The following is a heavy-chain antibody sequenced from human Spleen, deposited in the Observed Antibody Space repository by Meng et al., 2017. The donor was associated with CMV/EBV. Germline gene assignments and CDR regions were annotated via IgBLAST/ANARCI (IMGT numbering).Heavy chain of an antibody. CDR1: GYTFTGYY. CDR3: ARDEWYCNTTRCLVSWFDP. D-gene: IGHD2-2*01. J-gene: IGHJ5*02. Sequence: ASVKVSCKASGYTFTGYYMHWVRQAPGQGLEWMGWINPNSGGTNYAQKFQGRVTMTRDTSISTAYMELSRLRSDDTAVYYCARDEWYCNTTRCLVSWFDPWGQGTLVTVSS. V-gene: IGHV1-2*02. CDR2: INPNSGGT.